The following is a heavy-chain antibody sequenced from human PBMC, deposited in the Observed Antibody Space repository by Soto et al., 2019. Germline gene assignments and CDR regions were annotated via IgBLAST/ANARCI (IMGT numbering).Heavy chain of an antibody. V-gene: IGHV4-31*03. CDR3: ARVRGSNYLHYYMDV. D-gene: IGHD1-26*01. CDR1: GGSISSGVDY. J-gene: IGHJ6*03. CDR2: IYYTGGT. Sequence: QVQLQESGPGLVTPSQTLSLTCSVSGGSISSGVDYWTWIRQHPGEGLEWIGYIYYTGGTSYTPSLKRRVTISLDTSNYQFSVKLNSVTAADTAVYYCARVRGSNYLHYYMDVWGKGTTVTVAS.